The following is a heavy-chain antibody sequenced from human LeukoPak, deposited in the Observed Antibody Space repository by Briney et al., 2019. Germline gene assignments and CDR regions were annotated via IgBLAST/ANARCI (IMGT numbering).Heavy chain of an antibody. Sequence: GGSLRLSCAASGLTFSSYAMHWVRQAPGTGLEWVAVISYDDGGKKYYADSVKGRFTISRDNSKSTLYLQINSLRAEDTATYYCARHPQYCTNGVCHPGYYYYYYMDVWGKGTTVTVSS. CDR3: ARHPQYCTNGVCHPGYYYYYYMDV. J-gene: IGHJ6*03. CDR1: GLTFSSYA. D-gene: IGHD2-8*01. V-gene: IGHV3-30*01. CDR2: ISYDDGGKK.